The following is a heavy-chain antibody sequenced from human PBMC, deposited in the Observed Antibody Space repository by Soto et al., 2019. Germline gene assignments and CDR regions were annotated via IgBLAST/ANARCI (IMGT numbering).Heavy chain of an antibody. CDR1: GFSFSACA. D-gene: IGHD2-21*02. Sequence: QVQLVESGGGVVQPGRSQRLSCEASGFSFSACAMHWVRQSPGKGLEWVAVISSDGRISYYEDSVKGRFTISRDNSKNTLYLQMISMRAEDTAVYYCAKEVGTAMTAITNWNFDLWGRGTLVTVSS. CDR2: ISSDGRIS. J-gene: IGHJ2*01. CDR3: AKEVGTAMTAITNWNFDL. V-gene: IGHV3-30*18.